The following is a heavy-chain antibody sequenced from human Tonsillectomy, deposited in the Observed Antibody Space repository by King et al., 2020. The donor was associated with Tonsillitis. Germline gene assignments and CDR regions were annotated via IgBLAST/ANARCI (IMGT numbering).Heavy chain of an antibody. J-gene: IGHJ5*02. CDR1: GYSFINYW. D-gene: IGHD7-27*01. CDR2: IYPGDSVT. Sequence: VQLVESGAEVKKPGESLKISCKGSGYSFINYWIGWVREMLGEGLEWMGSIYPGDSVTRYSPSFQGQVTIAAATSLSTADLQWNSLKTSDTAMYYCARQFGLTGDYWFDPWGQGTLVTVSS. CDR3: ARQFGLTGDYWFDP. V-gene: IGHV5-51*01.